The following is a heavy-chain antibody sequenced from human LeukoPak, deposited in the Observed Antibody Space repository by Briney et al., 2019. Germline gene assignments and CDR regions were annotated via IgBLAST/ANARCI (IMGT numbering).Heavy chain of an antibody. V-gene: IGHV4-39*02. CDR3: AREVFSSRPGCFDY. Sequence: PSETLSLTCTVSGGSISSSSYYWGWIRQPPGKGLEWIGSIYYSGSTYYNPSLKSRVTISVDTSKNQFSLKLSSVTAADTAVYYCAREVFSSRPGCFDYWGQGTLVTVSS. D-gene: IGHD2-2*01. CDR2: IYYSGST. CDR1: GGSISSSSYY. J-gene: IGHJ4*02.